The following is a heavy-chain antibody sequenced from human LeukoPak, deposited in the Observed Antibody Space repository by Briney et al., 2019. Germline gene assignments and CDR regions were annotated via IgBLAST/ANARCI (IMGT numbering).Heavy chain of an antibody. Sequence: PGGSLRLSCAASGFTFSSYAMHWVRQAPGKGLEYVSAISSNGGSTYYANSVKGRFTISRDNSKNTLYLQMGSLRAEDMAVYYCARSNDGSGSLFDYWGQGTLVTVSS. J-gene: IGHJ4*02. V-gene: IGHV3-64*01. D-gene: IGHD3-10*01. CDR2: ISSNGGST. CDR1: GFTFSSYA. CDR3: ARSNDGSGSLFDY.